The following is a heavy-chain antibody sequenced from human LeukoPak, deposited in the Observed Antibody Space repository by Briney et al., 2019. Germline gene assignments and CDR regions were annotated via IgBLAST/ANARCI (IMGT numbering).Heavy chain of an antibody. D-gene: IGHD3-16*01. CDR2: ISGDGGST. V-gene: IGHV3-43*02. Sequence: GGSLRLSCAASGFTFDDYAMHWVRQAPGKGLEWVSLISGDGGSTYYADSVRGRFTISRDNSKNSLYLQMNSLRVEDTALYYFAGARRGLGECINWGLGTLVTVSS. CDR3: AGARRGLGECIN. CDR1: GFTFDDYA. J-gene: IGHJ4*02.